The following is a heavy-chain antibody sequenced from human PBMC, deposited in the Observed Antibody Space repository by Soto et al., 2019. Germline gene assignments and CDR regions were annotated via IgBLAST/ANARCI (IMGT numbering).Heavy chain of an antibody. CDR2: ISSSSSTI. J-gene: IGHJ4*02. D-gene: IGHD3-22*01. CDR3: ARDVGYYYDSSGYYRFDY. V-gene: IGHV3-48*02. Sequence: EVHLVESGGGLVQPGGSLRLSCAASGFIFSSYGMNWVRQAPGKGLEWVSFISSSSSTIYYADSVKGRFTISRDNAKNSLYLQMNSLRDDDTAVYYCARDVGYYYDSSGYYRFDYWGQGTLVTVSS. CDR1: GFIFSSYG.